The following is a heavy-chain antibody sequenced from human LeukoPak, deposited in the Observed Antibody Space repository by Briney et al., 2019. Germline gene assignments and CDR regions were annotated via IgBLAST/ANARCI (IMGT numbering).Heavy chain of an antibody. D-gene: IGHD3-3*01. CDR2: ISSSSSYI. CDR3: ARDSEMGGYYDFWSGYHRFDY. CDR1: GFTFSSYS. J-gene: IGHJ4*02. Sequence: GGSLRLSCAASGFTFSSYSMNWVRQAPGKGLEWVSSISSSSSYIYYADSVKGRFTISRDNAKNSLYLQMNSLRAEDTAVYYCARDSEMGGYYDFWSGYHRFDYWGQGTLVTVSS. V-gene: IGHV3-21*01.